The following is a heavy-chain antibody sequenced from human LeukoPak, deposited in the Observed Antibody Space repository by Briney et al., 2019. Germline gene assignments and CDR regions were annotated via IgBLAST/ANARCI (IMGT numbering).Heavy chain of an antibody. CDR1: GFTFSSYG. CDR2: IRYDGSNK. D-gene: IGHD6-19*01. CDR3: ATGYSSGWYFYFQH. V-gene: IGHV3-30*02. Sequence: TGGSLRLSCAASGFTFSSYGMHWVRQAPGKGLEWVAFIRYDGSNKYYADSVKGRFTISRDNSKNTLYLQMNSLRAEDTAVYYCATGYSSGWYFYFQHWGQGSLVSVSS. J-gene: IGHJ1*01.